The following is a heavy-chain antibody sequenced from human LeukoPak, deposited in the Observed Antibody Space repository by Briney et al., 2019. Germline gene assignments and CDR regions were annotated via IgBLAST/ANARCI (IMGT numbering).Heavy chain of an antibody. J-gene: IGHJ2*01. V-gene: IGHV3-33*01. CDR3: ARDPSGSYDWYFDL. CDR2: IWYDGSNK. CDR1: GFTFSSYG. D-gene: IGHD1-26*01. Sequence: GGSLRLSCAASGFTFSSYGMHWVRQAPGKGLEWVAVIWYDGSNKYYADSVKGRFTISRDNSKNTLYLQMNSLRAEDTAVYYCARDPSGSYDWYFDLWGRGTLVTVSS.